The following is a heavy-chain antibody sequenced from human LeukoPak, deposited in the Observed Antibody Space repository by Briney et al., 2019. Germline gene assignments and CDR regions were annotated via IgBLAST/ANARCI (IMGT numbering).Heavy chain of an antibody. V-gene: IGHV1-3*01. CDR2: INAGNGNT. J-gene: IGHJ4*02. D-gene: IGHD1-14*01. CDR3: ARVTKGQTGLHRRPAAGFDY. CDR1: GYTFTSYV. Sequence: ASVKVSCKASGYTFTSYVMHWVRQAPGQRLEWMGWINAGNGNTKYSQKFQGRVTITRDTSASTAYMELSSLRSEDTAVYYCARVTKGQTGLHRRPAAGFDYWGQGTLVTVSS.